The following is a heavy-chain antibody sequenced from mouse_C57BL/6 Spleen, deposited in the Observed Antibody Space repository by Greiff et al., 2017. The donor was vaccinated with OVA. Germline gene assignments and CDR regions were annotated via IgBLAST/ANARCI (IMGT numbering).Heavy chain of an antibody. J-gene: IGHJ2*01. CDR2: IHPNSGST. D-gene: IGHD3-2*02. V-gene: IGHV1-64*01. CDR3: ARGDSSGYGDY. CDR1: GYTFTSYW. Sequence: QVQLQQPGAELVKPGASVKLSCKASGYTFTSYWMHWVKQRPGQGLEWIGMIHPNSGSTNYNEKFKSKATLTVDKSSSTAYRQLCSLTSENSAVYYCARGDSSGYGDYWGQGTTLTVSS.